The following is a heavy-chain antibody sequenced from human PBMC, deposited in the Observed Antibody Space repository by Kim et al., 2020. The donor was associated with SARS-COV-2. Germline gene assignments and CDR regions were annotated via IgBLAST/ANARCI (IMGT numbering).Heavy chain of an antibody. CDR1: GFTFSSYE. CDR3: ARDQRFGSYGMDV. V-gene: IGHV3-48*03. Sequence: GGSLRLSCAASGFTFSSYEMNWVRQVPGKGLEWVSYISSSANMIFYADSVKGRFAISRDNAKNSLFLEMNSLRAEDTAVYYCARDQRFGSYGMDVWGQGT. D-gene: IGHD3-10*01. CDR2: ISSSANMI. J-gene: IGHJ6*02.